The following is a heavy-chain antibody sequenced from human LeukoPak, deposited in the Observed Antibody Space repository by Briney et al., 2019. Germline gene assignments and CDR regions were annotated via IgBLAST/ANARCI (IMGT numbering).Heavy chain of an antibody. CDR2: TYYSGST. CDR3: AREIRPSQWGELPTIFDY. V-gene: IGHV4-39*07. J-gene: IGHJ4*02. Sequence: PSETLSLTCTVSGGSISSSSYYWGWIRQPPGKGLEWIGSTYYSGSTYYNPSLKSRVTISVDTSKNQFSLKLSSVTAADTAVYYCAREIRPSQWGELPTIFDYWGQGTLVTVSS. D-gene: IGHD1-26*01. CDR1: GGSISSSSYY.